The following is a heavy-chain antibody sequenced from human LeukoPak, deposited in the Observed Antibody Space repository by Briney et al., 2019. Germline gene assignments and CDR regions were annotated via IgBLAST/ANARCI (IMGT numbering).Heavy chain of an antibody. V-gene: IGHV1-18*04. CDR2: ISAYNGNT. Sequence: ASVKVSCKASGYTFTSYGISWVRQAPGQGLEWMGWISAYNGNTNYAQKLQGRVTMTTDTSTSTAYMELRSLRSDDTAVYYCARVGDYSIGGLTWYYYYMDVWGKGTTVTVSS. CDR3: ARVGDYSIGGLTWYYYYMDV. D-gene: IGHD4-11*01. CDR1: GYTFTSYG. J-gene: IGHJ6*03.